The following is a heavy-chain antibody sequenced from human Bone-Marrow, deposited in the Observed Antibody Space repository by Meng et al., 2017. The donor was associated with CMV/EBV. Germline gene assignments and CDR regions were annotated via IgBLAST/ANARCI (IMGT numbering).Heavy chain of an antibody. CDR3: ARGGWDMYDASNHM. J-gene: IGHJ3*02. CDR1: GFSVSSTY. D-gene: IGHD4/OR15-4a*01. CDR2: IYSGGST. Sequence: GESLKISCAASGFSVSSTYMSWVRQAPGKGLEWVSVIYSGGSTFYANSVKGRFTISRDNSRNTLYLQMNSLRADDTAVYYCARGGWDMYDASNHMWGQGTMVTFSS. V-gene: IGHV3-53*01.